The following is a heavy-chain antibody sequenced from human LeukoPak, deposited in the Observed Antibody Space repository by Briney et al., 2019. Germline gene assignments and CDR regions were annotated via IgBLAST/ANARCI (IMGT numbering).Heavy chain of an antibody. J-gene: IGHJ4*02. CDR1: GFTFSSYG. CDR3: AIDRDYYDSRFDY. CDR2: ISYDGSNK. V-gene: IGHV3-30*03. Sequence: PGRSLRLSCAASGFTFSSYGMHWARQAPGKGLEWVAVISYDGSNKYYADSVKGRFTISRDNSKNTLYLQMNSLRAEDTAVYYCAIDRDYYDSRFDYRGQGTLVTVSS. D-gene: IGHD3-22*01.